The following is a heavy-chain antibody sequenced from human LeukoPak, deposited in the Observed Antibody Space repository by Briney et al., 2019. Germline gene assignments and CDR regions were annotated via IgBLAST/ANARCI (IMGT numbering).Heavy chain of an antibody. CDR1: GFTFSSYA. D-gene: IGHD1-26*01. V-gene: IGHV3-64*01. Sequence: PGRSLRLSCAASGFTFSSYAMHWVRQAPGKGLEYVSSISSNVHYTYYANSVKGRFTISRDNSKNTLYLQMGSLRAEDMAVYYCARGAGATPESYNAFDIWGQGTMVTVSS. J-gene: IGHJ3*02. CDR2: ISSNVHYT. CDR3: ARGAGATPESYNAFDI.